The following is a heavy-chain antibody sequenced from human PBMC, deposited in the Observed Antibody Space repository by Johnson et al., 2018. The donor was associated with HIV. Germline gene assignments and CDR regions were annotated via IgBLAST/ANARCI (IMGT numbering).Heavy chain of an antibody. Sequence: VQLVESWGGVVQPGRSLRLSCAASGFTFSSYGMHWVRQAPGKGLEWVSYISSGGSIIYYTDSVKGRFTISRDNAKNSLYLQMSSLRAEDAAVYYCAKDVGDGYNRWGAFDFWGQGTMVTVSS. J-gene: IGHJ3*01. CDR3: AKDVGDGYNRWGAFDF. CDR2: ISSGGSII. CDR1: GFTFSSYG. D-gene: IGHD5-24*01. V-gene: IGHV3-48*04.